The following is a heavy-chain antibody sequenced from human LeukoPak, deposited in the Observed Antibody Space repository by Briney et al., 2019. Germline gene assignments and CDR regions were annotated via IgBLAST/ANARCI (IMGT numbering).Heavy chain of an antibody. Sequence: PSETLSLTCSVSGDSISSNNCYWAWIRQPPGKGLEWIGSFYHTGSPRYNPSLNSRVIMSGDTSKNQFSLKVISVTAADTAVYYCVRQSCSGSNCYSVDWFDAWGQGTLVTVSS. CDR2: FYHTGSP. CDR3: VRQSCSGSNCYSVDWFDA. V-gene: IGHV4-39*01. CDR1: GDSISSNNCY. D-gene: IGHD2-15*01. J-gene: IGHJ5*02.